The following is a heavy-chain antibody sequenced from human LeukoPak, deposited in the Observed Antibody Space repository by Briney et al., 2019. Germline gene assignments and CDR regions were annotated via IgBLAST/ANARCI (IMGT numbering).Heavy chain of an antibody. CDR1: GYTFTSYD. CDR3: ARLGAMVRGGYYYYGMDV. Sequence: GASVKVSCKASGYTFTSYDINWVRQATGQGLEWMGWMNPNSGNTGYAQKFQGRVTMTRNTSISTAYMELSSLRSEDTAVYYCARLGAMVRGGYYYYGMDVWGQGTTVTVSS. D-gene: IGHD3-10*01. V-gene: IGHV1-8*01. CDR2: MNPNSGNT. J-gene: IGHJ6*02.